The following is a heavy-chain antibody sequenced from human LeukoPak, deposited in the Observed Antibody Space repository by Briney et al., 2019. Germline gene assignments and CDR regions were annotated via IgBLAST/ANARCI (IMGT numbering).Heavy chain of an antibody. V-gene: IGHV1-2*02. CDR1: GYTFTVYY. CDR3: AGAGSSSSPTFDY. Sequence: ASVKVSCKASGYTFTVYYAHWVRQAPGQGLEWMGWINPNSGGTNYAQKFQGRVTMTRDTSISTAYMELSRLRSDDTAVYYCAGAGSSSSPTFDYWGQGTLVTVSS. D-gene: IGHD6-6*01. J-gene: IGHJ4*02. CDR2: INPNSGGT.